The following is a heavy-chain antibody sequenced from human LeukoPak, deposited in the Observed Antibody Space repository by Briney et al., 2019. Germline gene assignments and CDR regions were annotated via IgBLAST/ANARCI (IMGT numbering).Heavy chain of an antibody. CDR2: ISFDINDR. CDR3: ARGGVVPGYYYYYMDV. J-gene: IGHJ6*03. CDR1: GFTFSSYA. D-gene: IGHD3-3*01. V-gene: IGHV3-30*04. Sequence: GGSLRLSCAASGFTFSSYAMHWVRQAPGKGLEWVASISFDINDRKYAESVRGRFTISRDNSKNTLYLQMNSLRAEDTAVYYCARGGVVPGYYYYYMDVWGKGTTVTISS.